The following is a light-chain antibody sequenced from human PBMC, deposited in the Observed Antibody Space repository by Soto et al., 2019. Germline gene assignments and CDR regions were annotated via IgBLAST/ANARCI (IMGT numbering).Light chain of an antibody. V-gene: IGLV1-47*02. CDR3: ATWDDSLSGPV. Sequence: QSVLTQPPSASGTPGQRVTISCSGSNSNLGSNYVYWYQQLPGSAPKVVIYTNNQRPSGVPARFSGSKSGTSASLAISGLRSGDEADYYCATWDDSLSGPVFGGGTKVTVL. CDR2: TNN. J-gene: IGLJ2*01. CDR1: NSNLGSNY.